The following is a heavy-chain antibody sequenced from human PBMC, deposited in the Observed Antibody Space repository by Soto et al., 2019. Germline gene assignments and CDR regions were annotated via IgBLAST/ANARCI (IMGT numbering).Heavy chain of an antibody. CDR1: GYPFTSHH. D-gene: IGHD5-18*01. CDR2: INPSGGST. Sequence: GASVKVSCKASGYPFTSHHMHWVRQAPGQGLEWMGIINPSGGSTNYAQKFQGRVTMTRDTSTSTVYMELSSLRSEDTAVYYCATAYNYGAFDYWGQGALVTVSS. CDR3: ATAYNYGAFDY. J-gene: IGHJ4*02. V-gene: IGHV1-46*01.